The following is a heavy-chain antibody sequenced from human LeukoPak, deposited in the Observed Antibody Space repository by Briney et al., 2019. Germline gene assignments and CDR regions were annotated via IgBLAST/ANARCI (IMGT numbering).Heavy chain of an antibody. J-gene: IGHJ4*02. D-gene: IGHD3-22*01. CDR2: ISWNSGSI. CDR1: GFTFDDYA. Sequence: GGSLRLSCAASGFTFDDYAMHWVRQAPGKGLEWVSGISWNSGSIGYADSVKGRFTISRDSAKNSLYLQMNSLRAEDTALYYCAKGKWLTESPLDYWGQGTLVTVSS. CDR3: AKGKWLTESPLDY. V-gene: IGHV3-9*01.